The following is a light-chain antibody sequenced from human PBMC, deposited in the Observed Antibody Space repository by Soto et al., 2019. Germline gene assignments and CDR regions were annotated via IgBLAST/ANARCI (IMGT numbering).Light chain of an antibody. CDR1: QSVSSNY. V-gene: IGKV3-20*01. Sequence: EIVLTQSPAILSLSPGERATLSCRASQSVSSNYLAWYQQKPAQAPRLLIYGASSRATGTPDRFSGSGSGTDFTLTISRLEPEDLAVYYCQQYGSSPFNFGPGTKVDIK. CDR2: GAS. CDR3: QQYGSSPFN. J-gene: IGKJ3*01.